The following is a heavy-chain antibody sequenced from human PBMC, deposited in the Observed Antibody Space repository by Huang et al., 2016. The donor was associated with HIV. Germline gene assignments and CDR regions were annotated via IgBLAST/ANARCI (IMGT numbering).Heavy chain of an antibody. V-gene: IGHV3-30-3*01. CDR3: ARDMGTYRYLAGSH. CDR1: GLTFSSHA. CDR2: ISNDALKK. Sequence: QVQLVESGGGVIRPGRSLRLSCTTSGLTFSSHAFHWVRQAPGKGLELVAVISNDALKKIYADSVKGRFTISRDDSKNTLYLQINSPRAADTAVYYCARDMGTYRYLAGSHWGQGTLVTVSS. J-gene: IGHJ4*02. D-gene: IGHD3-16*02.